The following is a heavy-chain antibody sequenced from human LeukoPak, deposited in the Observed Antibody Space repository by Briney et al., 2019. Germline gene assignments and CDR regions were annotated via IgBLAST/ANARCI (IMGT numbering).Heavy chain of an antibody. J-gene: IGHJ3*02. V-gene: IGHV6-1*01. D-gene: IGHD3-10*01. CDR3: SRVHKAFDGARDAFDI. CDR2: TYYRSKWYN. CDR1: GDSVSSNSAA. Sequence: SQTLSLTCAISGDSVSSNSAAWNWIRQSPSRGLEWLVRTYYRSKWYNDYAVSVKSRITINPDTSKNQFSLQLNSVTPEDTAVYYCSRVHKAFDGARDAFDIWGQGTMVTVYS.